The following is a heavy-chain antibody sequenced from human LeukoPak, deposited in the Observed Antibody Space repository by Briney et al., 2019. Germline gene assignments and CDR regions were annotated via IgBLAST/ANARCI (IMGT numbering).Heavy chain of an antibody. J-gene: IGHJ4*02. CDR3: ATTVAGYPDDYLDY. Sequence: GRSLRLSCAASGFTFSSYGMHWVRQAPGKGLEWVAVISYDGSNKYYADSVKGRFTISRDNSKNTLYLQMNSLRAEDTAVYYCATTVAGYPDDYLDYWGQGTLVTVSS. CDR1: GFTFSSYG. CDR2: ISYDGSNK. V-gene: IGHV3-30*03. D-gene: IGHD6-19*01.